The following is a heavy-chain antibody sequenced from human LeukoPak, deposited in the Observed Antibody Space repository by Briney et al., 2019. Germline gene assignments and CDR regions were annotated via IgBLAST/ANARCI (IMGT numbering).Heavy chain of an antibody. CDR3: AGYRYYDFWSGYLD. J-gene: IGHJ4*02. D-gene: IGHD3-3*01. CDR2: MYHSGSP. CDR1: GGSISGFY. V-gene: IGHV4-59*01. Sequence: SETLSPTCTVSGGSISGFYWSWIRQPPGEGLEWIGDMYHSGSPKYNPSLKSRATISIDTSKNQFSLKLTSVTAADTAVYYCAGYRYYDFWSGYLDWGQGTLVTVSS.